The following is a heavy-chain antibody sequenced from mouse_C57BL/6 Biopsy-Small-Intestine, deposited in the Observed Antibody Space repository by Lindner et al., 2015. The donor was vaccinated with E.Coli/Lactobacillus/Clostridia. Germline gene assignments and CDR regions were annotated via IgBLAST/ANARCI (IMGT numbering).Heavy chain of an antibody. D-gene: IGHD2-3*01. CDR1: GGSFSTYV. CDR3: ARGWGVPYFEY. Sequence: SVKVSCKASGGSFSTYVISWVRQAPGQGLEWMGGIIPIFSTTNYAQKFQGRVTITAVESTSTAYMELSSLRSEDTAVFYCARGWGVPYFEYWGQGTLVTVSS. V-gene: IGHV1-81*01. J-gene: IGHJ4*01. CDR2: IIPIFSTT.